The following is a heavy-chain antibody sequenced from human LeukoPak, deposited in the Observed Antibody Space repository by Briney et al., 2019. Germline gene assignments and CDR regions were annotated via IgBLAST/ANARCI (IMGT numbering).Heavy chain of an antibody. J-gene: IGHJ4*02. CDR2: INAGNGNT. D-gene: IGHD2-21*02. Sequence: GASVKVSCKASGYTLTIYAMHWVRQAPGQRLEWMGWINAGNGNTKYSQKFQGRVTITRNTSASTAYMELSSLTSEDTAVYYCARGPLCGGDCYPFDYWGQGTLVTVSS. CDR1: GYTLTIYA. V-gene: IGHV1-3*01. CDR3: ARGPLCGGDCYPFDY.